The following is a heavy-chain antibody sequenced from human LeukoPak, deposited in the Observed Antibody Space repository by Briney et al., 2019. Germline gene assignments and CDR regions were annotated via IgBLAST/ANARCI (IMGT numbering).Heavy chain of an antibody. CDR1: GFTFSSYA. J-gene: IGHJ4*02. CDR2: ISGSGGST. CDR3: AKDSTMVRGVDRDYFDY. Sequence: GGSLRLSCAASGFTFSSYAMNWVRQAPGKGLEWVSAISGSGGSTYYADSVKGRFTISRDNSKNTLYLQMNSLRAEDTAVYYCAKDSTMVRGVDRDYFDYWGQGTLVTVSS. V-gene: IGHV3-23*01. D-gene: IGHD3-10*01.